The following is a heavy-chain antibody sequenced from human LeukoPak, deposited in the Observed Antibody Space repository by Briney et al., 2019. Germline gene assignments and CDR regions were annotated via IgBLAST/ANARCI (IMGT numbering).Heavy chain of an antibody. CDR2: IYHSGST. J-gene: IGHJ5*02. Sequence: SETLSLTCTVSGYSISSGYYWGWIRQPPGKGLEWIGSIYHSGSTYYNPSLKSRVTISVDTSKNQFSLKLSSVTAADTAVYYCARDRYSSGWTGSNWFDPWGQGTPVTVSS. CDR1: GYSISSGYY. V-gene: IGHV4-38-2*02. CDR3: ARDRYSSGWTGSNWFDP. D-gene: IGHD6-19*01.